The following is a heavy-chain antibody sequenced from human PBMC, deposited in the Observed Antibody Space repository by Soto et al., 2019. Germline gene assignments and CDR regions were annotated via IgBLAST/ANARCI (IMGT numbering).Heavy chain of an antibody. D-gene: IGHD5-12*01. J-gene: IGHJ6*02. CDR3: ASIRWLGGYYYGMDV. V-gene: IGHV4-61*01. CDR1: GGSVSSGSYY. CDR2: IYYSGST. Sequence: SETLSLTCTVSGGSVSSGSYYWSWIRQPPGKGLEWIGYIYYSGSTNYNPSLKSRVTISVDTSKNQFSLKLSSVTAADTAVYYCASIRWLGGYYYGMDVWGQGTTVTVSS.